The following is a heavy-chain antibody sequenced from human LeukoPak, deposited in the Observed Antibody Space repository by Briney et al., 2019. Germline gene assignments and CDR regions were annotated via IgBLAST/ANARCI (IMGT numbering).Heavy chain of an antibody. CDR2: FDPEDGRP. V-gene: IGHV1-24*01. J-gene: IGHJ1*01. CDR1: GYTFTSYY. CDR3: AAGYSSGWFAEYFHS. D-gene: IGHD6-19*01. Sequence: ASVKVSCKASGYTFTSYYMHWVRQAPGQGLEWMGGFDPEDGRPVYAQKFQGRVTLTEDTSTETAYMELSSLRSEDTAVYFCAAGYSSGWFAEYFHSWGQGTPVTVSS.